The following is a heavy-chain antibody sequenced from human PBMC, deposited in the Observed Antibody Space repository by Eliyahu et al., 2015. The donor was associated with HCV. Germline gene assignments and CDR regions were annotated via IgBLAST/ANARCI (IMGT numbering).Heavy chain of an antibody. CDR3: ARRNYNSLTGAPTAFDI. CDR2: VHPSDSSSGSNT. CDR1: GHSFTNYW. J-gene: IGHJ3*02. V-gene: IGHV5-51*01. D-gene: IGHD3-9*01. Sequence: EVQLVQSGAEVKKPGESLKISCKGSGHSFTNYWIGWVRQMPGKGLEWMGIVHPSDSSSGSNTRYSPSFQGQVTISADRTITTAYLQWSSLKASDTAMYYCARRNYNSLTGAPTAFDIWGQGTMVTVSA.